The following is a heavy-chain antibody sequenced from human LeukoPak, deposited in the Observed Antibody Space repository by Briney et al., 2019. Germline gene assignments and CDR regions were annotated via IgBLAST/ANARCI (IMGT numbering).Heavy chain of an antibody. CDR1: GYTFTNYD. CDR3: ARGDPYGGHPDN. Sequence: ASVKVSCKASGYTFTNYDINWVRQAPRQGLEWMGWMNPNSGITGHSQEFQDRLAMTRDIPLRTAYMELSSLRSEDTGVYYCARGDPYGGHPDNWGQGTLVTVSS. D-gene: IGHD4-23*01. J-gene: IGHJ4*02. V-gene: IGHV1-8*01. CDR2: MNPNSGIT.